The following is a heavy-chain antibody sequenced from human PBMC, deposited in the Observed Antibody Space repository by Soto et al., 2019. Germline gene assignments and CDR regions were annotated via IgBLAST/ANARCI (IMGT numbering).Heavy chain of an antibody. Sequence: GALVKVACKASGYTNTIYGSIWVRKNHGQGLEWMGWISAYNGNTNYAQKLQGRVTMTTDTSTSTAYMELRSLRSDDTAVYYCARVFDLDGYNYFDYWGQGTLVTVSS. V-gene: IGHV1-18*01. CDR1: GYTNTIYG. J-gene: IGHJ4*02. D-gene: IGHD5-12*01. CDR3: ARVFDLDGYNYFDY. CDR2: ISAYNGNT.